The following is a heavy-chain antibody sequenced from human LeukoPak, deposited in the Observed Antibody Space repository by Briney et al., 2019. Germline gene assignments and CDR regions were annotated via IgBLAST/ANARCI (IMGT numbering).Heavy chain of an antibody. D-gene: IGHD6-13*01. CDR3: AKAPSASSSWRRYFDY. CDR1: GFTVSSNY. V-gene: IGHV3-53*01. J-gene: IGHJ4*02. Sequence: GGSLRLSCAVSGFTVSSNYMNWVRQAPGKGLEWVSVIHAGGTTFYADSVKGRFTISRDNSKNTLYLQMNSLRAEDTAVYYCAKAPSASSSWRRYFDYWGQGTLVTVSS. CDR2: IHAGGTT.